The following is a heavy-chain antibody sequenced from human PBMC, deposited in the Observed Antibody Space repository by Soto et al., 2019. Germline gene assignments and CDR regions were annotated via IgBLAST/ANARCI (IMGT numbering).Heavy chain of an antibody. J-gene: IGHJ4*02. V-gene: IGHV1-18*01. CDR2: INTYNGMT. D-gene: IGHD5-12*01. Sequence: QVQLVQPGGEVKKPGASVTVSCKASGYTFINYHITWVRQAPGQGLEWMAWINTYNGMTDYAQSFRGSAPMTRDTPTSTAYMEQRNLGSDDPAVYFCAKSPRGEMATDWGQGALVTVSS. CDR3: AKSPRGEMATD. CDR1: GYTFINYH.